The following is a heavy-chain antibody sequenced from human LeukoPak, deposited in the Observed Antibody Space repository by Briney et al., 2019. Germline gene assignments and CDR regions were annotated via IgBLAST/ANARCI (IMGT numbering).Heavy chain of an antibody. CDR3: ARDRRIQLWLRPYYYMDV. V-gene: IGHV1-69*06. CDR1: GGTFSSYA. D-gene: IGHD5-18*01. CDR2: IIPIFGTA. Sequence: ASVTVSCKASGGTFSSYAISWVRQAPGQGLEWMGGIIPIFGTANYAQKFQGRVTITADKSTSTAYMELSSLRSEDTAVYYCARDRRIQLWLRPYYYMDVWGKGTTVTVSS. J-gene: IGHJ6*03.